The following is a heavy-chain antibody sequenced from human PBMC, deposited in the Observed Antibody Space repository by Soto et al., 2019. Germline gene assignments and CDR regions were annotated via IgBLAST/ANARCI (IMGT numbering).Heavy chain of an antibody. CDR2: VYHSGST. V-gene: IGHV4-4*02. Sequence: ESLSLTCAAAGGSISTNNWWSWVRQPPGKGLEWIGEVYHSGSTNCNPSLKSRVTISIDKSKNQFSLRLTSMTAADTPGYYCAVPGAGDFDYWSQGTLVTASS. CDR1: GGSISTNNW. J-gene: IGHJ4*02. CDR3: AVPGAGDFDY. D-gene: IGHD6-13*01.